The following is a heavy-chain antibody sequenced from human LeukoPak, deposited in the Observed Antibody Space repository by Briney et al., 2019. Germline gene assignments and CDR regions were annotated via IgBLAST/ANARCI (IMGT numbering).Heavy chain of an antibody. CDR2: IKGDGSER. Sequence: GGSLRLSCAASGLTYSTYWMNWVRQAPGKGLEWVANIKGDGSERNYVDSLKGRLTISRDNAINSLYLQVNSLRVEDTAVYYCVAGAGWLPDHWGQGTLVTVSS. V-gene: IGHV3-7*02. CDR3: VAGAGWLPDH. CDR1: GLTYSTYW. J-gene: IGHJ4*02. D-gene: IGHD6-19*01.